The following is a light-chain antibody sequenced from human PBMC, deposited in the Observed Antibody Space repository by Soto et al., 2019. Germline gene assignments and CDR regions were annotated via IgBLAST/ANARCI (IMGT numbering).Light chain of an antibody. CDR1: QSISSN. Sequence: EIVMTQSPATLSVSPGDRATLSCRASQSISSNLAWYQQKPGQAPRLLIYGASTRATEIPDRFSGSGSGTEFTLTISSLQSEDFAIYYCQQYSSWPPYTFGQGTKLEIK. CDR3: QQYSSWPPYT. J-gene: IGKJ2*01. V-gene: IGKV3-15*01. CDR2: GAS.